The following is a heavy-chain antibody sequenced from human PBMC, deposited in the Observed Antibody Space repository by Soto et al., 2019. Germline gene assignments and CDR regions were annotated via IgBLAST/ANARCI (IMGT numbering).Heavy chain of an antibody. CDR1: GFTFSSYG. J-gene: IGHJ4*02. V-gene: IGHV3-33*01. Sequence: QVQLVESGGGVVQPGRSLRLSCAASGFTFSSYGMHWVRQAPGKGLEWVAVIWYDGSNKYYADSVKGRFTISRDNSKNTLYLQMNSLRAEDTAVYYCAITYGDYVGYWGQGTLVTVSS. CDR2: IWYDGSNK. CDR3: AITYGDYVGY. D-gene: IGHD4-17*01.